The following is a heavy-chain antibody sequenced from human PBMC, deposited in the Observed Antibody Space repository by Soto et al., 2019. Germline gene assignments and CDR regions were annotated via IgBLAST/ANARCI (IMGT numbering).Heavy chain of an antibody. CDR2: ISYDGSNK. D-gene: IGHD3-22*01. CDR1: GFTFSSYG. J-gene: IGHJ6*02. CDR3: AKDLLGYYDSYGMDV. Sequence: GGSLRLSCAASGFTFSSYGMHWVRQAPGKGLEWVAVISYDGSNKYYADSVKGRFTISRDNSKNTLYLQMNSLRAEDTAVYYCAKDLLGYYDSYGMDVWGQGTTVTVSS. V-gene: IGHV3-30*18.